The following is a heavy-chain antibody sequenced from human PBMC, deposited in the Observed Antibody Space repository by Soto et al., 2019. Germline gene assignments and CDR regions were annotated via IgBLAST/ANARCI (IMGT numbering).Heavy chain of an antibody. J-gene: IGHJ4*02. V-gene: IGHV3-23*01. CDR3: AKDLENYYDSSGYPTG. Sequence: GGSLRLSCAASGFTFSSYAMSWVRQAPGKGLEWVSAISGSGGSTYYADSVKGRFTISRDNSENTLYLQMNSLRAEDTAVYYCAKDLENYYDSSGYPTGWGQGTLVTVSS. CDR2: ISGSGGST. CDR1: GFTFSSYA. D-gene: IGHD3-22*01.